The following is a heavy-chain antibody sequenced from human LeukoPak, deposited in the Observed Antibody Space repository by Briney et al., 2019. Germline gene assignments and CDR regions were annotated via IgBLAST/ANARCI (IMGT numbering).Heavy chain of an antibody. CDR2: ISAYNGNT. CDR3: ATDRGGTAMVTAIFDY. Sequence: ASVKVSCKASGYTFTSYGISWVRQAPGQGLEWMGWISAYNGNTNYAQKLQGRVTVTEDTSTDTAYMELSSLRSEDTAVYYCATDRGGTAMVTAIFDYWGQGTLVTVSS. CDR1: GYTFTSYG. J-gene: IGHJ4*02. D-gene: IGHD5-18*01. V-gene: IGHV1-18*01.